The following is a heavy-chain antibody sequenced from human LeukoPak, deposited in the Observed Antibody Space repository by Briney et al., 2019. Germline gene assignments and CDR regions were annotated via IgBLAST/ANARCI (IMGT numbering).Heavy chain of an antibody. J-gene: IGHJ4*02. D-gene: IGHD1-20*01. CDR2: INHSGRT. Sequence: SETLSLTCAVYGGSFSGYYWSWIRRPPGKGLEWIGEINHSGRTNYNPSLKSRVTISVDTSKNQFSLKLSSVTAADTAVYYCARAGRITGTTALFDYWGQGTLVTVSS. CDR1: GGSFSGYY. CDR3: ARAGRITGTTALFDY. V-gene: IGHV4-34*01.